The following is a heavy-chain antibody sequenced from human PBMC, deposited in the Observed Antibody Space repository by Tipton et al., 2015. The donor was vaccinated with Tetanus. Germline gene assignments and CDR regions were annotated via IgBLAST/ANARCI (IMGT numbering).Heavy chain of an antibody. CDR1: GDSGSRHY. D-gene: IGHD3-22*01. CDR3: ARDRGFTTYNYFDP. V-gene: IGHV4-4*07. J-gene: IGHJ5*02. CDR2: IYINGRN. Sequence: GLVKPSETLSLTCSVSGDSGSRHYWSWIRQPPGKALEWIGRIYINGRNNYNPSLKSRVTMSIDTSKNQFSLNLRSVTAADTAVYYCARDRGFTTYNYFDPWGQGTLVTVSS.